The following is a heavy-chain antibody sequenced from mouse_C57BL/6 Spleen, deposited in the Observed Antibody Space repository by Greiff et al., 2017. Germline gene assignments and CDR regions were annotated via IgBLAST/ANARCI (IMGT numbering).Heavy chain of an antibody. CDR3: ATSYGSAWFAF. Sequence: VQLQQSVAELVRPGASVKLSCTASGFNFKNTYMHWVKQRPEQGLEWIGRIDPANGNTNYAPKFQGKATITADTSSNTAYLQLRGLTSEDTAIYSCATSYGSAWFAFWGQGTLVTVSA. CDR1: GFNFKNTY. CDR2: IDPANGNT. V-gene: IGHV14-3*01. D-gene: IGHD2-2*01. J-gene: IGHJ3*01.